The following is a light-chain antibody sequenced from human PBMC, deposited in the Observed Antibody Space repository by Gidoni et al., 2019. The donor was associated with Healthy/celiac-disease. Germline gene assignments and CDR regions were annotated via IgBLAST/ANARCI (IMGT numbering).Light chain of an antibody. V-gene: IGLV1-44*01. CDR1: SSNIGSNT. CDR2: SKT. Sequence: QSVLTQPPSASGTPGQRVTIACSGSSSNIGSNTVNWYQQLPGTAPKLLSYSKTQRPSGFPDRFSGSKSGTAASLAISGLQSEDEADYYCAAWDDSLNGPGVVFGGWTKLTVL. J-gene: IGLJ2*01. CDR3: AAWDDSLNGPGVV.